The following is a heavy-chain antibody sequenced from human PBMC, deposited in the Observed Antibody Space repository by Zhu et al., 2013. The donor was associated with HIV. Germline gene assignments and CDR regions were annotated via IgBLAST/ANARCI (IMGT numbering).Heavy chain of an antibody. Sequence: QSGTEVKRPGASVKLSCKPSGYRFTAYYIHWVRQAPGKGIEWMGWIDPNSGGTKYTEKFQGRVTMTRATSISTAYMELRRLESDDTAVYYCAREQQLALYSWYYGLDVWGQGTTVIVSS. CDR2: IDPNSGGT. CDR3: AREQQLALYSWYYGLDV. V-gene: IGHV1-2*02. D-gene: IGHD6-13*01. CDR1: GYRFTAYY. J-gene: IGHJ6*01.